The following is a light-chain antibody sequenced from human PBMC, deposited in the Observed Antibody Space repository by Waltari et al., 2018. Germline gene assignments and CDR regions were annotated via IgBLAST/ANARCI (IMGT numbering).Light chain of an antibody. J-gene: IGKJ2*01. CDR2: AAS. Sequence: DIQMTQSPSPLSASVGDRVTITCRASQNIDGFVHWYQHKPGKAPKLLIYAASTLQSGVSSRFTGSGSGTYFTLSITSLQPEDVATYYCQQSYSTPLYSFGQGTKLEIK. CDR1: QNIDGF. CDR3: QQSYSTPLYS. V-gene: IGKV1-39*01.